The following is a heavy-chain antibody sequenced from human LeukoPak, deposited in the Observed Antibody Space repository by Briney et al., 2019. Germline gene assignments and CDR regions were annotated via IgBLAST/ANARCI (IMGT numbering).Heavy chain of an antibody. Sequence: GGSLRLSCAASGFTFSSYGMNWVRQAPGKGLEWVSAISGSGATTYYADSVKGRFTISRDNSKNTLYLQMNSLRADDTAVYYCAKGGLHDSPYNWFDPWGQGTLVTVSS. J-gene: IGHJ5*02. D-gene: IGHD3-22*01. V-gene: IGHV3-23*01. CDR1: GFTFSSYG. CDR2: ISGSGATT. CDR3: AKGGLHDSPYNWFDP.